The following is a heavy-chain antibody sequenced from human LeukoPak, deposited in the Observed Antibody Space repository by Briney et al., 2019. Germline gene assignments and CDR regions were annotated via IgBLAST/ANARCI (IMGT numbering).Heavy chain of an antibody. CDR2: IYHSGST. D-gene: IGHD2-8*01. CDR1: GGSISSGGYY. Sequence: PSETLSLTCTVSGGSISSGGYYWSWIRQPPGKGLEWIGYIYHSGSTYYNPSLKSRVTISVDRSKNQFSLKLSSVTAADTAVYYCAAGSIVPAYYMDVWGKGTTVTVSS. V-gene: IGHV4-30-2*01. J-gene: IGHJ6*03. CDR3: AAGSIVPAYYMDV.